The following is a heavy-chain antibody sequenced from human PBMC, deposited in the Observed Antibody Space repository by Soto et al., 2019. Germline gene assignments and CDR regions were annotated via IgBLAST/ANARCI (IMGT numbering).Heavy chain of an antibody. CDR2: ISSSGDSA. CDR1: GFTFNNYA. D-gene: IGHD1-26*01. J-gene: IGHJ4*02. Sequence: PGGSLRLSCAASGFTFNNYAMNWVRQAPGKGLEWVSVISSSGDSASYADSVKGRFTMSRDNSKNEVYLQMNSLRAEDTAVYYCAKDRRVGATDWGQGTLVTVSS. CDR3: AKDRRVGATD. V-gene: IGHV3-23*01.